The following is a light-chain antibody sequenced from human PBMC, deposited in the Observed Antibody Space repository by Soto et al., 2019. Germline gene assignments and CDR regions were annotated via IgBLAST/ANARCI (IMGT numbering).Light chain of an antibody. CDR2: GAS. CDR1: QSVSSNY. J-gene: IGKJ2*01. CDR3: QQYTLSPYT. V-gene: IGKV3-20*01. Sequence: EIVLTQSPGTLSLSPGERGTLSCRASQSVSSNYLAWYQQKPGQAPRLLIYGASSRATGIPDRFSGSGSGREFTLTINRLEPEDFAVYFCQQYTLSPYTFGQGTMLEIK.